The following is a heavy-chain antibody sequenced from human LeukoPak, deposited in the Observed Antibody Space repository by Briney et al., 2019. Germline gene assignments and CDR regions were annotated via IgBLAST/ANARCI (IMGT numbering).Heavy chain of an antibody. CDR2: IKQDGSEK. J-gene: IGHJ6*04. CDR1: GFTFRSSY. D-gene: IGHD3-10*02. CDR3: AELGITMIGGV. Sequence: TGGSLRLSCAASGFTFRSSYMSWVRQAPGKGLEWVANIKQDGSEKYYVDSVKGRFTISRDNAKNSLYLQMNSLRAEDTAVHYCAELGITMIGGVWGKGTTVTISS. V-gene: IGHV3-7*01.